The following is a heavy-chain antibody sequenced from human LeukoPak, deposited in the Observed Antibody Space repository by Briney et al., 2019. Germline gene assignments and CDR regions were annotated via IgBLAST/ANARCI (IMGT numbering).Heavy chain of an antibody. CDR3: ARRPRGYSYGPIDY. Sequence: NPSETLSLTCTVSGGSISSYYWGWIRQPPGKGLEWIGSIYYSGSTYYNPSLKSRVTISVDTSKNQFSLKLSSVTAADTAVYYCARRPRGYSYGPIDYWGQGTLVTVSS. J-gene: IGHJ4*02. CDR1: GGSISSYY. V-gene: IGHV4-39*01. D-gene: IGHD5-18*01. CDR2: IYYSGST.